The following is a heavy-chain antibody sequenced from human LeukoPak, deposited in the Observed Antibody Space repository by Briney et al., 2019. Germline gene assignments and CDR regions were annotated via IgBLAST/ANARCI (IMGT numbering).Heavy chain of an antibody. J-gene: IGHJ4*02. CDR3: AKARIIRVGWAQFDS. CDR1: GFTLSQFG. V-gene: IGHV3-23*01. Sequence: RGSLRLSCATSGFTLSQFGMTWVRQPPGKGLEWVASFDGNAHGTYFADSVKGRCTISSDNSKNTVYLQMNSLRADDTAIYYCAKARIIRVGWAQFDSWGQGSLVTVSS. CDR2: FDGNAHGT. D-gene: IGHD2-15*01.